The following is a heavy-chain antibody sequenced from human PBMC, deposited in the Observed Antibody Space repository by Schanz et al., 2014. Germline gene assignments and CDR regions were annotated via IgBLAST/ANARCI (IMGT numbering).Heavy chain of an antibody. CDR2: IWFDGNNK. V-gene: IGHV3-33*01. Sequence: QVQLVESGGGVVQPGRSLRLSCATSGFTFSSYGMHWVRQAPGKGLEWVAVIWFDGNNKYYADPVKGRFTISRDSAKNSLYLQMNSLRAEDTAVYYCARQRSYFYAMDVWGQGTTVTVSS. CDR3: ARQRSYFYAMDV. CDR1: GFTFSSYG. J-gene: IGHJ6*02.